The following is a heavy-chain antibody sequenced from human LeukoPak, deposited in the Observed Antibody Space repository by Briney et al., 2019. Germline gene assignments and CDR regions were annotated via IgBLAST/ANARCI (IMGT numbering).Heavy chain of an antibody. V-gene: IGHV4-59*01. J-gene: IGHJ4*02. D-gene: IGHD6-6*01. CDR3: ARSIYTTSSHPYFFDY. Sequence: SETLSLTCTVSGGSISSYYWSWIRQPPGKGLEWIGYIQYSGSTNYNPSLTSRVTISVDTSKIQFSLKLTSVTAADTAVYYCARSIYTTSSHPYFFDYWGQGTLVTVSS. CDR2: IQYSGST. CDR1: GGSISSYY.